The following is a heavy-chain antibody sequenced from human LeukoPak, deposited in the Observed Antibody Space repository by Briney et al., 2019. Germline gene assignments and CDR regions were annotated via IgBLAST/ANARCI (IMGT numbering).Heavy chain of an antibody. CDR3: AGGERFGELLSFDY. V-gene: IGHV4-34*01. Sequence: SETLSLTCAVYGGSFSGYYWSWIRQPPGKGLEWIGEINHSGSTNYNPSLKSRVTISVDTSKNQFSLKLSSVTAADTAVYYCAGGERFGELLSFDYWDQGTLVTVSS. CDR1: GGSFSGYY. J-gene: IGHJ4*02. CDR2: INHSGST. D-gene: IGHD3-10*01.